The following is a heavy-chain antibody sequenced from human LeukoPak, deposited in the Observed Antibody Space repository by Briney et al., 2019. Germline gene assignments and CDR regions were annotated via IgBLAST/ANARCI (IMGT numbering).Heavy chain of an antibody. CDR1: GFTVRSYS. CDR3: AKVDCGSPGCRRFDL. CDR2: ISSSSSYI. V-gene: IGHV3-21*04. J-gene: IGHJ2*01. Sequence: GGSLRLSCAASGFTVRSYSMNWVRQAPGKGLEWVSYISSSSSYIYYADSVKGRFTISRDNSKNTLYLQMNSLRAEDTAVYFCAKVDCGSPGCRRFDLWGRGTLVTVSS. D-gene: IGHD2-2*01.